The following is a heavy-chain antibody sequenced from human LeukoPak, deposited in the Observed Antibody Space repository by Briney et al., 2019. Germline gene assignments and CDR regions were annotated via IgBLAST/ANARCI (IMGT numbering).Heavy chain of an antibody. D-gene: IGHD3-16*02. J-gene: IGHJ4*02. CDR1: GGSISSYY. CDR2: IYYSGST. CDR3: ARRRIMITFGGVIVSHNFDY. Sequence: NSSETLSLTCTVSGGSISSYYWSWIRQSPGKGLEWIGYIYYSGSTNYNPSLKNRVTISVDTSKNQFSLKLSSVTAADTAVYYCARRRIMITFGGVIVSHNFDYWGQGTLVTVSS. V-gene: IGHV4-59*01.